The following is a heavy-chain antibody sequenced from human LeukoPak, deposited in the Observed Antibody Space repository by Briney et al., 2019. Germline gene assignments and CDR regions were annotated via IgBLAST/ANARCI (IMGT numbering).Heavy chain of an antibody. CDR2: MYHSGST. Sequence: SETLSLTCSVSGYSISSAYYWGWIRQPPGKGLEWIGTMYHSGSTNYNPSLKSRVTISVDTSKNQFSLKLSSVTAADTAVYYCARGRPVRMYSNNWFDPWGQGTLVTVSS. D-gene: IGHD4-11*01. V-gene: IGHV4-38-2*02. CDR1: GYSISSAYY. CDR3: ARGRPVRMYSNNWFDP. J-gene: IGHJ5*02.